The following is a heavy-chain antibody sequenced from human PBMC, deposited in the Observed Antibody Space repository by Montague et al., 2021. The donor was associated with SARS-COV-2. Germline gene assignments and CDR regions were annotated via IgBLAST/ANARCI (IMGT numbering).Heavy chain of an antibody. CDR3: ARGQVTIFGVLIMLPAAVAVCV. V-gene: IGHV4-34*01. CDR2: INDRGST. J-gene: IGHJ3*01. Sequence: SETLSLTCAVYAGSFSGYYWTWIRQPPGKGLEWVGEINDRGSTNYNPSFESRLTMSVDTSKNQFSLRLKSVSAADTAVYYCARGQVTIFGVLIMLPAAVAVCVWGQGTTVTVSS. CDR1: AGSFSGYY. D-gene: IGHD3-3*01.